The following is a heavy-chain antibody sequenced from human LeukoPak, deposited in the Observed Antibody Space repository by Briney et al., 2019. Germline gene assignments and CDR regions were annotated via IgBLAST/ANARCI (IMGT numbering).Heavy chain of an antibody. D-gene: IGHD6-13*01. CDR1: GGSFSGYY. CDR3: ARGWRAAASNWFGP. CDR2: INHSGST. J-gene: IGHJ5*02. V-gene: IGHV4-34*01. Sequence: SETLSLTCAVYGGSFSGYYWSWIRQPPGKGLEWIGEINHSGSTNYNPSLKSRVTISVDTSKNQFSLKLSSVTAADTAVYYCARGWRAAASNWFGPWGQGTLVTVSS.